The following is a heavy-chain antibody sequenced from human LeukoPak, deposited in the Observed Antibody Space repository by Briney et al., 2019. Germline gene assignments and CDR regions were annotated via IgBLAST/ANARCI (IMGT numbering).Heavy chain of an antibody. CDR3: ARRSQSPDAFDL. V-gene: IGHV2-5*01. CDR2: NYWNDDK. J-gene: IGHJ3*01. Sequence: VSGPTLVKPTQTLTLTCTFSGFSLSSYGVGVGWIRQTPGKALEWLALNYWNDDKYYSPSLNSRLTITKDTSNNQVVLTMTNMAPVDTATYYCARRSQSPDAFDLWGQGAMVTVSS. CDR1: GFSLSSYGVG.